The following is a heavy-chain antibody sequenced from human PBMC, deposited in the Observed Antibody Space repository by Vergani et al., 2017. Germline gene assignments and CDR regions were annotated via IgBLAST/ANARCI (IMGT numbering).Heavy chain of an antibody. Sequence: QVQLVQSGAEVKKPGASVKVSCKASEYSFSAFYIHWVRQAPGQGLEWMGWINPNNGGSNYAQKFQDRVTMTRDTSITTAYMELSRLRSDDTAVYYCARHTTYTDSWGQGTLVTVSS. CDR3: ARHTTYTDS. CDR2: INPNNGGS. D-gene: IGHD1-1*01. J-gene: IGHJ4*02. V-gene: IGHV1-2*02. CDR1: EYSFSAFY.